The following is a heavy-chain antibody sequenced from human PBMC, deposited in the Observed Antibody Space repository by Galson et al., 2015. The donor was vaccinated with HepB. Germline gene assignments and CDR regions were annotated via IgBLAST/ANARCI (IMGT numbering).Heavy chain of an antibody. CDR2: IFPGDSDT. Sequence: QSGAEVKKPGESLKISCKGSGYSFANYWIGWARQMPGKGLEWMGIIFPGDSDTRYSPSFQGQVTISADKSITTAYLQWSSLKASDTAAYYCARQGVGVGPTPRYWSFDLWGRGSLVTVSS. V-gene: IGHV5-51*01. CDR3: ARQGVGVGPTPRYWSFDL. J-gene: IGHJ2*01. D-gene: IGHD1-26*01. CDR1: GYSFANYW.